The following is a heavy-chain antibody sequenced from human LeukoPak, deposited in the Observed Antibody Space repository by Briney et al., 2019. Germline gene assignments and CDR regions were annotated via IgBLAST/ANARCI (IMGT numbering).Heavy chain of an antibody. Sequence: SETLSLTCAVYGGSFSGYYWSWIRQPPGKGLEWIGEINHSGSTNYNPSLKSRVTISVDTSKNQFSLKLSSVTAADTAVYYCARDRYLRDWGQGTLVTVSS. CDR2: INHSGST. V-gene: IGHV4-34*01. CDR1: GGSFSGYY. CDR3: ARDRYLRD. D-gene: IGHD2-2*02. J-gene: IGHJ4*02.